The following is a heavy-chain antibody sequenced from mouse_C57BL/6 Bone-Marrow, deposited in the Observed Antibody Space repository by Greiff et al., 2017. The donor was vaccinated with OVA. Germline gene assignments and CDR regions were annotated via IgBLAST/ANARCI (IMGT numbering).Heavy chain of an antibody. CDR1: GFSFNTYA. V-gene: IGHV10-1*01. CDR2: IRSKSNNYAT. J-gene: IGHJ4*01. D-gene: IGHD1-1*01. CDR3: VRRIYYYGSSFSYAMDY. Sequence: EVQGVESGGGLVQPKGSLKLSCAASGFSFNTYAMNWVRQAPGKGLEWVARIRSKSNNYATYYADSVKDRFTISRDDSESMLYLQMNNLKTEDTAMYYCVRRIYYYGSSFSYAMDYWGQGTSVTVSS.